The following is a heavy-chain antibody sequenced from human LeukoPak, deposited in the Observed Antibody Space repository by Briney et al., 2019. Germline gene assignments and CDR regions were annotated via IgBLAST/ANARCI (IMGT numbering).Heavy chain of an antibody. CDR3: ARGVDGYGHYFDY. Sequence: PSETLSLTCTVSGDSISSASYYWSWIRQPPGKGLEWIGYIYYSGSTNYNPSLKSRVTISVDTSNNQFSLKLSSVTAADTAVYYCARGVDGYGHYFDYWGQGTLVTVSS. V-gene: IGHV4-61*01. CDR2: IYYSGST. D-gene: IGHD5-24*01. J-gene: IGHJ4*02. CDR1: GDSISSASYY.